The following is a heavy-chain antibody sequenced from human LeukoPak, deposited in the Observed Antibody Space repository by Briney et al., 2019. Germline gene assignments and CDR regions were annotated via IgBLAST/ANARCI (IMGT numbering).Heavy chain of an antibody. CDR2: ISAYNGNT. J-gene: IGHJ4*02. V-gene: IGHV1-18*01. CDR1: GYTFTSYG. CDR3: AANLISGIAAAGSYQFDY. Sequence: ASVKVPCKASGYTFTSYGISWVRQAPGQGLEWMGWISAYNGNTNYAQKLQGRVTMTTDTSTSTAYMELRSLRSDDTAVYYCAANLISGIAAAGSYQFDYWGQGTLVTVSS. D-gene: IGHD6-13*01.